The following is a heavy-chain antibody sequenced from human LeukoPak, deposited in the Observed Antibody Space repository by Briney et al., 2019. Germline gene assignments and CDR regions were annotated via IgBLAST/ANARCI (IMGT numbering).Heavy chain of an antibody. Sequence: ASVKVSCKASGYTFTGYYMHWVRQAPGQGLEWMGWINPNSGGTNYAQKLQGRVTMTTGTSTSTAYMELRSLRSDDTAVYYCAREKRIVGAWDYWGQGTLVTVSS. D-gene: IGHD1-26*01. V-gene: IGHV1-2*02. CDR3: AREKRIVGAWDY. CDR1: GYTFTGYY. CDR2: INPNSGGT. J-gene: IGHJ4*02.